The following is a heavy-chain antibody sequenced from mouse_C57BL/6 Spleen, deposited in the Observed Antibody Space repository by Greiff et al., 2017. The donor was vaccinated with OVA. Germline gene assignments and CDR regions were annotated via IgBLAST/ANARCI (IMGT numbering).Heavy chain of an antibody. Sequence: QVQLQQSGPGLVQPSQSLSITCTVSGFSLTSYGVHWVRQSPGKGLEWLGVIWRGGSTDYNAAFMSRLSITKDNSKSQVFFKMNSLQADDTAIYYCAKGGDDGYPYAMDYWGQGTSVTVSS. CDR3: AKGGDDGYPYAMDY. CDR2: IWRGGST. D-gene: IGHD2-3*01. V-gene: IGHV2-5*01. J-gene: IGHJ4*01. CDR1: GFSLTSYG.